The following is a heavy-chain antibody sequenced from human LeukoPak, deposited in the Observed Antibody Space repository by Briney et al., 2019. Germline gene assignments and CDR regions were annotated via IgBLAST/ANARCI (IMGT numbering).Heavy chain of an antibody. CDR1: GFTFSSYW. J-gene: IGHJ4*02. CDR2: IKQDGSEK. Sequence: GGSLRLSCAASGFTFSSYWMSWVRQAPGKGLEWVANIKQDGSEKYYVDSVKGRFTISRDNAKNSLYLQMNSLRAEDTAVYYCARGSILHSSGWYVDYWGQGTLVTVSS. CDR3: ARGSILHSSGWYVDY. V-gene: IGHV3-7*01. D-gene: IGHD6-19*01.